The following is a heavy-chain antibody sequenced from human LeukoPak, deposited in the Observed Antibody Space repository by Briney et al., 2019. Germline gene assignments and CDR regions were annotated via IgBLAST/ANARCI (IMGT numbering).Heavy chain of an antibody. CDR1: GFTFSSYG. D-gene: IGHD4-17*01. Sequence: GRSLRLSCAASGFTFSSYGMHWVRQAPGKGLEWVAVISYDGSNKYYADSVKGRFTISRDNSKNTLYLQMNSLRAEDTAVYYCRTGSDYWGQGTLVTVSS. J-gene: IGHJ4*02. V-gene: IGHV3-30*19. CDR2: ISYDGSNK. CDR3: RTGSDY.